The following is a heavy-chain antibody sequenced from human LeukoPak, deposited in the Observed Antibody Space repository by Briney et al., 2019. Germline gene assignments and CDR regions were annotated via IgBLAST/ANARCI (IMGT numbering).Heavy chain of an antibody. CDR3: ARGVNYYYYYMDV. J-gene: IGHJ6*03. Sequence: SETLSLTCTVSGGSISSGSYCWSWIRQPAVKGLEWIGRIYTSGSTNYNPSLKSRVTISVDTSKNQFSLKLSSVTAADTAVYYCARGVNYYYYYMDVWGKGTTVTISS. D-gene: IGHD4-23*01. CDR2: IYTSGST. CDR1: GGSISSGSYC. V-gene: IGHV4-61*02.